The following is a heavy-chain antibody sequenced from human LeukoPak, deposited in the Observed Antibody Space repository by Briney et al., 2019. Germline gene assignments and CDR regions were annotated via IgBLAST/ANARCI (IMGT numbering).Heavy chain of an antibody. CDR3: AKDSAIFPRFYDY. CDR2: ISGSGGST. CDR1: RFTFRNYA. J-gene: IGHJ4*02. Sequence: GALRLPCVATRFTFRNYAIDLGRQAPGKGVGVGSAISGSGGSTNYADSVKGRFTISRDNSKNMLYLQMNSLRAEDTAVFYCAKDSAIFPRFYDYWGQGTLVTVSS. V-gene: IGHV3-23*01. D-gene: IGHD3-3*01.